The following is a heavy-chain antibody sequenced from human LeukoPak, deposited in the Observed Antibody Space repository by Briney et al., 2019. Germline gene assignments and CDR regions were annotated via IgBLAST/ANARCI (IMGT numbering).Heavy chain of an antibody. V-gene: IGHV3-48*03. J-gene: IGHJ4*02. CDR3: ARNVYNFDY. D-gene: IGHD3-10*02. CDR1: GFTVSNNY. CDR2: ISSSGSTI. Sequence: PGGSLRLSCAVSGFTVSNNYMNWVRQAPGKGLEWVSYISSSGSTIYYADSVQGRFTISRDNAQNSLYLQMSSLRAEDTAVYYCARNVYNFDYWGQGTLVTVSS.